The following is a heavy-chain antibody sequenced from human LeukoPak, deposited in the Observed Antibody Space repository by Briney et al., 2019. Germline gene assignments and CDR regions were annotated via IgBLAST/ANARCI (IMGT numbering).Heavy chain of an antibody. D-gene: IGHD3-9*01. CDR1: GFTFSDYY. CDR2: ISSSGSTI. J-gene: IGHJ4*02. CDR3: ARRGVPYYDILTGYFVLDY. V-gene: IGHV3-11*04. Sequence: PGGSLRLSCAASGFTFSDYYMSWIRQAPGKGLEWVSYISSSGSTIYYADSVKGRFTISRDNAKNSLYLQMNSLRAEDTAVYYCARRGVPYYDILTGYFVLDYWGQGTLVTVSS.